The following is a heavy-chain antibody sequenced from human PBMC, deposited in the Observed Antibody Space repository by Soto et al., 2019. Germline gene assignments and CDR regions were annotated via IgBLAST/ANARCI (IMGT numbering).Heavy chain of an antibody. V-gene: IGHV4-59*08. Sequence: PSETLSLTCTVSGGSISSYYWSWIRQPPGKGLEWIGYIYYSGSTNYNPSLKSRVTISVDTSKNQFSLKLSSVTAADTAVYYCARHVQWLVTFADWGQGTLVTVSS. CDR3: ARHVQWLVTFAD. D-gene: IGHD6-19*01. CDR1: GGSISSYY. J-gene: IGHJ4*02. CDR2: IYYSGST.